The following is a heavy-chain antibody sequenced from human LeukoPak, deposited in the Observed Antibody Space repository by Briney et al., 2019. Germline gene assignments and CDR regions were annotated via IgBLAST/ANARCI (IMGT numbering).Heavy chain of an antibody. CDR2: IHPGDSGT. V-gene: IGHV5-51*01. D-gene: IGHD5-18*01. CDR1: GYRFTNYW. J-gene: IGHJ4*02. CDR3: ARGGTYRYGSSDY. Sequence: GESLKISCKASGYRFTNYWIGWVRQMPGKGLEWMGIIHPGDSGTKYSPSFQDQVTMSFDESTTTAYLQWSSQRASDSAIYYCARGGTYRYGSSDYWGQGTLVTVSS.